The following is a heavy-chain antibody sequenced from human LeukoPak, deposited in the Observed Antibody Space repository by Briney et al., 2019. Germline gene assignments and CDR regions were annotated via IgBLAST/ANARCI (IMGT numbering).Heavy chain of an antibody. V-gene: IGHV3-21*01. Sequence: GGSLKLSCATSGFTFNNYNMNWVRQASGRALEWVSSITSSGTYIFYADSVKGRFTISRDNSKNTLYLQMNSLRAEDTAVYYCAKDLRTPQNIAAAGVDYWGQGTLVTVSS. D-gene: IGHD6-13*01. CDR2: ITSSGTYI. CDR1: GFTFNNYN. CDR3: AKDLRTPQNIAAAGVDY. J-gene: IGHJ4*02.